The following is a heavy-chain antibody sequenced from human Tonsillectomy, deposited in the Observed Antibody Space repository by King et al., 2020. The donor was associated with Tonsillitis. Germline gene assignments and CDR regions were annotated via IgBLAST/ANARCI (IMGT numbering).Heavy chain of an antibody. J-gene: IGHJ6*02. CDR1: VYTFSSYD. CDR2: MNPNSGNT. Sequence: QLVQSGAEVKRPGASVKVSCKASVYTFSSYDVSWVRQATGQGLEWMGWMNPNSGNTGYAQKFQGRVTMTRNTSITPAYMELSSLRSEDTAVYFCGRFRRSWIKKQYYYYGMDVWGQGTTVTVSS. V-gene: IGHV1-8*01. D-gene: IGHD1-26*01. CDR3: GRFRRSWIKKQYYYYGMDV.